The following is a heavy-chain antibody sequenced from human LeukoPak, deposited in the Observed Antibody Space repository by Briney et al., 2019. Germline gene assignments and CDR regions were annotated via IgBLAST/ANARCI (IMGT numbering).Heavy chain of an antibody. J-gene: IGHJ6*02. V-gene: IGHV1-8*01. CDR3: ARGAPYYYGMDV. CDR2: MNPNSGNT. CDR1: EYTFTSYD. Sequence: ASVKVSCKASEYTFTSYDINWVRQATGQGLEWMGWMNPNSGNTGYAQKFQGRVTMSRNTSISTAYMELSSLRSEDTAVYYCARGAPYYYGMDVWGQGTTVTVSS.